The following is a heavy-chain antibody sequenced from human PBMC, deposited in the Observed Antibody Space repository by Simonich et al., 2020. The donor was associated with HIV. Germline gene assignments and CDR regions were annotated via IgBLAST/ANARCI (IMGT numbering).Heavy chain of an antibody. Sequence: QVQLVQSGAEVKKPGASVKVSCKASGYTFTDYYIPWVRKALGKGLGWMGLINPSRGGTSYEKKVQGRVTMTRTTAISTASMELSRLKSADTAVYYCARAAADYYDTSGYYYGDYFDYWGQGILVTVSS. CDR1: GYTFTDYY. CDR3: ARAAADYYDTSGYYYGDYFDY. V-gene: IGHV1-2*02. D-gene: IGHD3-22*01. CDR2: INPSRGGT. J-gene: IGHJ4*02.